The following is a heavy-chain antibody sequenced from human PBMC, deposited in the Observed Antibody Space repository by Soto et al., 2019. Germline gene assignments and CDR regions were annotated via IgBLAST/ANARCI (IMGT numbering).Heavy chain of an antibody. J-gene: IGHJ6*03. V-gene: IGHV3-74*01. Sequence: EVQLVESGGGLVQPGGSLRLSCAASGFTFSSYWMHWVRQAPGKGLVWVSRINSDGSSTSYADSVKGRFTISRDNAKNTLYLQMNSLRAEDTAVYYCARDGVGYCSGGSCYSAYYYYYMDVWGKGTTVTVSS. D-gene: IGHD2-15*01. CDR1: GFTFSSYW. CDR2: INSDGSST. CDR3: ARDGVGYCSGGSCYSAYYYYYMDV.